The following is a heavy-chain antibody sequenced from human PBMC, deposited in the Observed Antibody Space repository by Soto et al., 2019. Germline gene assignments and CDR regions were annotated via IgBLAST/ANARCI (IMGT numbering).Heavy chain of an antibody. CDR1: GFTFCSYA. CDR3: AKDVTVDIVNTPGY. V-gene: IGHV3-30*18. J-gene: IGHJ4*02. D-gene: IGHD5-12*01. Sequence: HPGGSLRLSCVASGFTFCSYAIHWVRQAPGKGLEWVAVISYDGSNKFYADSVKGRFTISRDNSKNTLYLHMSSLNTEDTAVYYCAKDVTVDIVNTPGYWGQGTLVTVSS. CDR2: ISYDGSNK.